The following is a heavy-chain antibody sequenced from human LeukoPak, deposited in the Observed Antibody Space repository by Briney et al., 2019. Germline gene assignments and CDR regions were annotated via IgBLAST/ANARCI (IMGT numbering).Heavy chain of an antibody. CDR2: IYYSGST. J-gene: IGHJ4*02. Sequence: PSETLSLTCTVSGGSISSGDYYWSWIRQPPGKGLEWIGYIYYSGSTYYNPSLKSRVTISVDTSRNQFSLKLSSVTAADTAMYYCARGPTLPYYDFWRPHYFDSWGQGTLVTVSS. V-gene: IGHV4-30-4*01. D-gene: IGHD3-3*01. CDR1: GGSISSGDYY. CDR3: ARGPTLPYYDFWRPHYFDS.